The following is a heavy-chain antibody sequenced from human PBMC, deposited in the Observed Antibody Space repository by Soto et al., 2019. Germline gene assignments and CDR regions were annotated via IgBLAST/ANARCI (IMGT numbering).Heavy chain of an antibody. Sequence: EVQLVESGGGLVQPGGSLRLSCAASGFTFSNYLMSWARQAPGKGLEWVANIKQDGSEKYYVDSVKGRFTVSRDNADNSLYLQMNSLRAEDTAVYYCARDLEQTPRRYYNYYCMDVWGKGTTVTVSS. D-gene: IGHD2-15*01. CDR1: GFTFSNYL. V-gene: IGHV3-7*01. CDR3: ARDLEQTPRRYYNYYCMDV. J-gene: IGHJ6*03. CDR2: IKQDGSEK.